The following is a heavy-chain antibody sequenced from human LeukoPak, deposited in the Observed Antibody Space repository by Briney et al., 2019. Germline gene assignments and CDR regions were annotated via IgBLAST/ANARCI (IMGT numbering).Heavy chain of an antibody. Sequence: PSETLSLTCAVPGGSISSGGYSWSWIRQPPGTGLEWIAYIYHSGSTYYNPSLKSRLTISVDRSKNQFSLKLSSVTAADTAVYYCARTTVTTLYFDYWGQGTLVTVSS. D-gene: IGHD4-17*01. CDR1: GGSISSGGYS. CDR2: IYHSGST. V-gene: IGHV4-30-2*01. CDR3: ARTTVTTLYFDY. J-gene: IGHJ4*02.